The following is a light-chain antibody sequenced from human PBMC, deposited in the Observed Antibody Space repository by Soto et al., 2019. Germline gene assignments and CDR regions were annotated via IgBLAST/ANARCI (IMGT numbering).Light chain of an antibody. CDR1: SSDVGGYNY. Sequence: QSALTQPRSVSGSPGQSVTISCTGTSSDVGGYNYVSWYQQHPGKAPKLMIYDVTKRPSGVPDRFSGSKSGNTASLTISGLQAEDEADYYCCSYAGNYNWVFGGGTKLTVL. V-gene: IGLV2-11*01. J-gene: IGLJ3*02. CDR3: CSYAGNYNWV. CDR2: DVT.